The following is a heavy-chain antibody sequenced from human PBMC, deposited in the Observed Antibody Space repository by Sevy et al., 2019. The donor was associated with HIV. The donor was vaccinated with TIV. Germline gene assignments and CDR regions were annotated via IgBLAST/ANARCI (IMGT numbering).Heavy chain of an antibody. CDR1: GFTFNTHA. J-gene: IGHJ4*02. CDR3: AREGGYTSAWSPGNH. Sequence: GESLKISCAASGFTFNTHAMHWVRQAPGKGLEWVALISYDGIIKYYAASVKGRLTISRDNSKNTLSLQMNSLRVEDTAVYYCAREGGYTSAWSPGNHWGQGTLVTVSS. CDR2: ISYDGIIK. D-gene: IGHD6-19*01. V-gene: IGHV3-30*04.